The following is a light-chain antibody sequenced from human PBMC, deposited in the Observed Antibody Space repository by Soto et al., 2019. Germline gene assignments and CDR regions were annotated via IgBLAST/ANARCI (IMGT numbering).Light chain of an antibody. CDR2: DAS. V-gene: IGKV3-11*01. J-gene: IGKJ3*01. CDR1: QSVSNR. CDR3: PQRGNWPFLA. Sequence: EIVLTQSPATLSLSPGERATLSCRASQSVSNRLAWYQQKPGQAPRLLIFDASNRATGVPASFSGSGSGTDFTLTISSLEREDFAVYYCPQRGNWPFLACGPGTKVDVK.